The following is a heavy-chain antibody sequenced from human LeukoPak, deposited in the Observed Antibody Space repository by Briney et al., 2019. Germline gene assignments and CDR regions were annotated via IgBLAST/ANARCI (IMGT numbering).Heavy chain of an antibody. D-gene: IGHD4-17*01. CDR2: IIPILGTA. CDR3: ARGTTTNYFDY. CDR1: GGTFSSYA. J-gene: IGHJ4*02. Sequence: SVKVSCKASGGTFSSYAISWVRQAPGQGLEWMGGIIPILGTANYAQKFQGRVTITTDESTSTAYMELSGLRSEDTAVYYCARGTTTNYFDYWGQGTLVTVSS. V-gene: IGHV1-69*05.